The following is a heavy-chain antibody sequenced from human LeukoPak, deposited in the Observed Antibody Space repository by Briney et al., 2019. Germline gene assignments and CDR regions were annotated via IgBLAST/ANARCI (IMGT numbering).Heavy chain of an antibody. CDR2: IIPIFGTA. D-gene: IGHD3-22*01. CDR3: ARDYYDSSGNPLPDAFDI. J-gene: IGHJ3*02. CDR1: GGTFSSYA. V-gene: IGHV1-69*13. Sequence: SVKVSCKASGGTFSSYAISWVRQAPGQGLEWMGGIIPIFGTANYAQKFQGRVTITADESTSTAYMELSSLRSEDTAVYYCARDYYDSSGNPLPDAFDIWGQGTMVTVSS.